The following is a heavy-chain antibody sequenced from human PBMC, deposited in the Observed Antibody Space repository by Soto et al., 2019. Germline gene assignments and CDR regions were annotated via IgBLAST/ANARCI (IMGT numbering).Heavy chain of an antibody. CDR1: GVTFSDYN. CDR2: IDIFSATI. CDR3: ARDGVDEIDY. J-gene: IGHJ4*02. Sequence: EVQLVESGGSLVQPGGSRRLCGAASGVTFSDYNMIWVRQAPGKGLQCVSDIDIFSATIYYADSVRGRFTISRDNAKNSLYLQMNSLRDEDTAVYYCARDGVDEIDYWGQGSLVTVST. V-gene: IGHV3-48*02. D-gene: IGHD2-15*01.